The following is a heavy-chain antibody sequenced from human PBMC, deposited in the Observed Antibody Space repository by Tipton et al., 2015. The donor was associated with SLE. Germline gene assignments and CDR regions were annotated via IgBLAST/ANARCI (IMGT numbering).Heavy chain of an antibody. CDR2: IYYSGST. J-gene: IGHJ5*02. Sequence: TLSLTCTVSGASISSYSWSWIRQPPGKGLEWIGYIYYSGSTNYNPSLKSRVTISVDTSKKQFSLKLSSGTAADTAVYYCARVVKGSSWYWFDPWGQGTLVTVSS. D-gene: IGHD6-13*01. CDR1: GASISSYS. V-gene: IGHV4-59*01. CDR3: ARVVKGSSWYWFDP.